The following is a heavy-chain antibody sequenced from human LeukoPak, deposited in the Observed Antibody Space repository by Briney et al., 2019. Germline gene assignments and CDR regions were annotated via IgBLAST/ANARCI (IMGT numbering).Heavy chain of an antibody. CDR3: ARERQQLVPYYYYYGMDV. D-gene: IGHD6-13*01. J-gene: IGHJ6*02. Sequence: GGSLRLSCAASGFIFSTYAMTWLRQAPGKGLEWVSALSASGFNTYYADSVKGRFTISRDNSKNTLYLQMNSLRAEDTAVYYCARERQQLVPYYYYYGMDVWGQGTTVTVSS. CDR2: LSASGFNT. CDR1: GFIFSTYA. V-gene: IGHV3-23*01.